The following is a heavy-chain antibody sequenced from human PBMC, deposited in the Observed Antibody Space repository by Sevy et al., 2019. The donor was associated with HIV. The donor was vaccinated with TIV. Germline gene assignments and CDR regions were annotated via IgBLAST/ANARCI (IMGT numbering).Heavy chain of an antibody. Sequence: GGSLRLSCAASGFTFGSYGMHWVRQAPGKGLEWVAYISYDRSDKNYADSVKGRFTISRDNSKNTVFLQLNSLRPEDTAVYYCAKVFSSYYFDYWGQRTLVTVSS. CDR1: GFTFGSYG. J-gene: IGHJ4*02. CDR2: ISYDRSDK. CDR3: AKVFSSYYFDY. V-gene: IGHV3-30*02.